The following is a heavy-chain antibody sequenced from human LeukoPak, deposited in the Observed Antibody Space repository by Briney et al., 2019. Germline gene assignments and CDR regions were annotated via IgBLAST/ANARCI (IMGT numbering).Heavy chain of an antibody. CDR1: GYTFTGYY. J-gene: IGHJ5*02. CDR2: INPNSGGT. Sequence: PGASVKVSCKASGYTFTGYYMHWVRQAPGQGLEWMGWINPNSGGTNYAQKFQGRVTMTRDTSISTAYMELSRLRSDDTAVYYCARDKGAIAAAGTYEGFDPWGQGTLVTVSS. CDR3: ARDKGAIAAAGTYEGFDP. D-gene: IGHD6-13*01. V-gene: IGHV1-2*02.